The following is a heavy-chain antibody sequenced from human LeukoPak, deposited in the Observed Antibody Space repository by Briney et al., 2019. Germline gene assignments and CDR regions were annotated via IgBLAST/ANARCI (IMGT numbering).Heavy chain of an antibody. J-gene: IGHJ5*02. V-gene: IGHV4-61*01. CDR2: IYYSGST. Sequence: SETLSLTCTVSGGSVSSGSYYWIWIRQPPGKGLEWIGYIYYSGSTNYNPSLKSRVTISVDTSKNQFSLKMNSVTAADTAVYYCARAGRNWFDPWGQGTLVTVSS. CDR3: ARAGRNWFDP. D-gene: IGHD6-19*01. CDR1: GGSVSSGSYY.